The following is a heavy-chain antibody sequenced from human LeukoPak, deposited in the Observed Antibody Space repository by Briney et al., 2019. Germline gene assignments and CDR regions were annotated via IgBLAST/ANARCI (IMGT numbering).Heavy chain of an antibody. J-gene: IGHJ4*02. CDR1: GGSFSGYY. Sequence: PSETLSLTCAVYGGSFSGYYWSWIRQSPGKGLEWIGEINHSGSTNYNPSLKSRVTISVDTSKNQFSLKLSSVTAADTAVYYCARDRGGYTYSHDYWGQGTLATVSS. V-gene: IGHV4-34*01. CDR3: ARDRGGYTYSHDY. CDR2: INHSGST. D-gene: IGHD5-18*01.